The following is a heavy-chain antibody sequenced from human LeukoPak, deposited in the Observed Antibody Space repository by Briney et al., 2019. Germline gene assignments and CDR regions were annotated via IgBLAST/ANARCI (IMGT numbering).Heavy chain of an antibody. CDR1: GFTFSSYS. V-gene: IGHV3-21*01. CDR3: ARDSPYGTAGY. J-gene: IGHJ4*02. D-gene: IGHD2-8*02. Sequence: GGSLRLSCAASGFTFSSYSMNWVRQAPGKGLEWVSSISTGSNDIYYADSVKGRFTISRDNAKNSLYLQMNSLRAEDTAVYYCARDSPYGTAGYWGQGTLVTVSS. CDR2: ISTGSNDI.